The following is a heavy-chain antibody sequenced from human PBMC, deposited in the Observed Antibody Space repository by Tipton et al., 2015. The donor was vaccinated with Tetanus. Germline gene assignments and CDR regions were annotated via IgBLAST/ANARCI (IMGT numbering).Heavy chain of an antibody. J-gene: IGHJ5*02. CDR3: ASGGSWQQLVGKNWFDP. Sequence: QLVQSGAEVKKPGSSVKVSXXASGGTFSSYAISWVRQAPGQGLEWMGGIIPIFGTANYAQKFQGRVTITADESTSTAYMELSSLRSEDTAVYYCASGGSWQQLVGKNWFDPWGQGTLVTVSS. D-gene: IGHD6-13*01. CDR1: GGTFSSYA. V-gene: IGHV1-69*01. CDR2: IIPIFGTA.